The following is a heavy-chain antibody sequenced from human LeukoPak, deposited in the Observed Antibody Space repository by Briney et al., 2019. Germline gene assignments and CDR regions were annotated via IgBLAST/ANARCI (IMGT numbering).Heavy chain of an antibody. V-gene: IGHV3-74*03. CDR3: ARDQTYYDFWTGHYTAHYFDS. CDR1: GFTFSTYW. J-gene: IGHJ4*02. D-gene: IGHD3-3*01. CDR2: VDSDGSSV. Sequence: GGSLRLSCAASGFTFSTYWMHWVRQAPRKGLVWVSRVDSDGSSVTYADSVNGRFTVSRDSAKNTLYLQMDSLGVEDTAVYYCARDQTYYDFWTGHYTAHYFDSWGQGTLVTVST.